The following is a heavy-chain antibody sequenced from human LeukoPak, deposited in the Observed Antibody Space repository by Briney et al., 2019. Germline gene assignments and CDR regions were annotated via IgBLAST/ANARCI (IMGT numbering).Heavy chain of an antibody. CDR2: TKEDGSER. Sequence: PGGSLRLSCAASGFTFSSYWMSWARQVPGHGLEWVATTKEDGSERYYVDSVKGRFTISRDNAKNSVYLQMNSLRAEDTAVYYCVRDRSRGYYWGQGTLVTVSS. V-gene: IGHV3-7*01. J-gene: IGHJ4*02. CDR1: GFTFSSYW. CDR3: VRDRSRGYY. D-gene: IGHD3-22*01.